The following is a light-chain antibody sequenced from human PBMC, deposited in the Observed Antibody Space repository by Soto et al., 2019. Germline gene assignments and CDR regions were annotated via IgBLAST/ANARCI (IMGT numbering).Light chain of an antibody. J-gene: IGKJ2*01. Sequence: EIVLTQSPGTLSLSPGERATLSCRASQSVSSSYLAWYQQKPGQSPRLLIYGASSRATGITDRFSGSGYGTDFPLTISRLEPEDVAVYYCQQYGSSPRYTFGQGTKLEIK. CDR2: GAS. V-gene: IGKV3-20*01. CDR3: QQYGSSPRYT. CDR1: QSVSSSY.